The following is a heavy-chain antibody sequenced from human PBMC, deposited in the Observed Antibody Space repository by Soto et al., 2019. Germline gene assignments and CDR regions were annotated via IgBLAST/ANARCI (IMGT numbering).Heavy chain of an antibody. Sequence: ASVKVSCKASGGTFSSYAIRWVRQAPGQGLEWMGGIIPIFGTANYAQKFQGRVTITADESTSTAYMELSSLRSEDTAVYYCARAGKNSSSNRWYDPWGQGTLVTVSS. V-gene: IGHV1-69*13. CDR2: IIPIFGTA. CDR3: ARAGKNSSSNRWYDP. J-gene: IGHJ5*02. CDR1: GGTFSSYA. D-gene: IGHD6-13*01.